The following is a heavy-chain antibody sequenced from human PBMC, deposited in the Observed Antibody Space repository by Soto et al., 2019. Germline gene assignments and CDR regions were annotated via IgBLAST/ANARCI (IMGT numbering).Heavy chain of an antibody. D-gene: IGHD2-8*01. Sequence: QQQQGPGLVKPSETLSLTCTVSGGSISSYYWSWIRQPPGKGLEWIGYIYYNGNTNYNPSLKSRVTISVDTSKNQFSLKLSSVTAADTAVFYCARHPSYCTNGVCYFGLPDYWGQGTLVTVSS. CDR2: IYYNGNT. J-gene: IGHJ4*02. CDR3: ARHPSYCTNGVCYFGLPDY. CDR1: GGSISSYY. V-gene: IGHV4-59*01.